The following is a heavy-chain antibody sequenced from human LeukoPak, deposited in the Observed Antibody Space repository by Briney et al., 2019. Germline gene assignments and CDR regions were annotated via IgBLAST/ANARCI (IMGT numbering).Heavy chain of an antibody. CDR1: GFTFTNYA. D-gene: IGHD3-22*01. V-gene: IGHV3-23*01. CDR3: VKDLDSAGYFDAFDI. Sequence: GGSLRLSCAASGFTFTNYAMNWVRQAPGKGLEWVLGYSGRRSTTYYADSVQGRFIISRDNSKKMLYLQMNRLRVDDTAIYYCVKDLDSAGYFDAFDIWGQGTIVTVSS. CDR2: YSGRRSTT. J-gene: IGHJ3*02.